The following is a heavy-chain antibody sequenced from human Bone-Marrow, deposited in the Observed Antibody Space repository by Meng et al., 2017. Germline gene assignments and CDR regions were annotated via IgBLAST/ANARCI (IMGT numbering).Heavy chain of an antibody. CDR3: ARGRVYYDILTGYYVSIYYYYGMDV. V-gene: IGHV4-34*01. CDR2: INHSGST. J-gene: IGHJ6*02. Sequence: SETLSLTCAVYGGSFSGYYWSWIRQPPGKGLEWIGEINHSGSTNYNPSLKSRVTISVDTAKNQFSLKLSSVTDADTAVYYCARGRVYYDILTGYYVSIYYYYGMDVWGQGTTVTVSS. D-gene: IGHD3-9*01. CDR1: GGSFSGYY.